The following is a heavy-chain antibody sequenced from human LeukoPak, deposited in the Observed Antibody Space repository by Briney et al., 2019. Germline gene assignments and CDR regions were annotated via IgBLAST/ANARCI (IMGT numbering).Heavy chain of an antibody. D-gene: IGHD6-13*01. CDR3: ARPRRGSSWYDY. CDR1: GYTFTGYY. J-gene: IGHJ4*02. Sequence: GASVKVSCKASGYTFTGYYMHWVRQAPGQGLEWMGRINPNSGGTNYAQKFQGRVTMTRNTSISTAYMELSRLRSDDTAVYYCARPRRGSSWYDYWGQGTLVTVSS. V-gene: IGHV1-2*06. CDR2: INPNSGGT.